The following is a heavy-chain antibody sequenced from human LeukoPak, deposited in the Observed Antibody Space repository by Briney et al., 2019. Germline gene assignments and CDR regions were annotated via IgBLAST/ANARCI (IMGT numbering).Heavy chain of an antibody. CDR1: GFTFISYA. CDR3: AKDSAPLARGARGYFDY. CDR2: ISGSGDNT. V-gene: IGHV3-23*01. D-gene: IGHD3-10*01. Sequence: PGGSLRLSCAASGFTFISYAVGWVRQAPGKGLEWVAAISGSGDNTYYADSVKGRFTISRDISRDNSKNTVYLQMNSLRAEDTAVYYCAKDSAPLARGARGYFDYWGQGTLVTVSS. J-gene: IGHJ4*02.